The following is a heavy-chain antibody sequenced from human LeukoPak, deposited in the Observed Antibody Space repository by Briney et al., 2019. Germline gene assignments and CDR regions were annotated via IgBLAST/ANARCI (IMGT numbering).Heavy chain of an antibody. CDR1: RYTFTRYY. Sequence: SVTVSCKPSRYTFTRYYMLWVGQAPGQGLEWMGIINPSGGSTSYAQKCQGRVTMTTDTYTSTVYMEVSSLRSEDTAGYYCVRVISYSDLRGAFDIWGQGTMVTVSS. V-gene: IGHV1-46*01. D-gene: IGHD3-9*01. CDR3: VRVISYSDLRGAFDI. CDR2: INPSGGST. J-gene: IGHJ3*02.